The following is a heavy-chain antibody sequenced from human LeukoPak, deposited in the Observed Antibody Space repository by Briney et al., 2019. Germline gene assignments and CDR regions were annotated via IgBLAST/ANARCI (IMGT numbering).Heavy chain of an antibody. CDR3: AKDSIAAAGMGLGDY. CDR2: IRYDGSNK. Sequence: GGSLRLSCAASGFTFSSYGMHWVRQAPGKGLEWVAFIRYDGSNKYYADSVKGRFTISRDNSKNTLYLQMNTLRAEDTAVYYCAKDSIAAAGMGLGDYWGQGTLVTVSS. D-gene: IGHD6-13*01. CDR1: GFTFSSYG. J-gene: IGHJ4*02. V-gene: IGHV3-30*02.